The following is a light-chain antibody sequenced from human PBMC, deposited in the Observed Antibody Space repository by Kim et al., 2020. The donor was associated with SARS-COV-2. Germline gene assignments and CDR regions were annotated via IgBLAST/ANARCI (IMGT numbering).Light chain of an antibody. Sequence: VSQGQTASITCSGDKLGDKYACWYQQKPGQSPVLVIYQDNKRPSGIPERFSGSNSGNTATLTISGTQAMDEADYYCQAWDSSTAVFGTGTKVTVL. CDR3: QAWDSSTAV. CDR2: QDN. CDR1: KLGDKY. V-gene: IGLV3-1*01. J-gene: IGLJ1*01.